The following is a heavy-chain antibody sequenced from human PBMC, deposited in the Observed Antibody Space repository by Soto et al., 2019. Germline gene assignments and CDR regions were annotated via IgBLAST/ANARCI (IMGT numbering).Heavy chain of an antibody. CDR3: AKEEVEPYYYDSSGYYYVAEYFQH. J-gene: IGHJ1*01. Sequence: GGSLGLSCAASGFTFSSYATSWVRQAPGKGLEWVSAISGSGGSTYYADSVKGRFTISRDNSKNTLYLQMNSLRAEDTAVYYCAKEEVEPYYYDSSGYYYVAEYFQHWGQGTLVTVSS. D-gene: IGHD3-22*01. CDR1: GFTFSSYA. CDR2: ISGSGGST. V-gene: IGHV3-23*01.